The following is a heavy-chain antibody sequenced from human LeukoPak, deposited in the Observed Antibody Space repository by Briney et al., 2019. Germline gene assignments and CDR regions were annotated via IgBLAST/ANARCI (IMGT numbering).Heavy chain of an antibody. V-gene: IGHV4-59*01. CDR2: IYYSGST. CDR3: ARALISGVDAFDI. CDR1: GGSISSYY. J-gene: IGHJ3*02. D-gene: IGHD3-16*01. Sequence: PSETLSLTCTVSGGSISSYYWSWIRQPPGKGLEWIGYIYYSGSTNYNPSLKSRVTISVDTSKNQFSLKLSSVTAADTAVYYCARALISGVDAFDIWGQGTMVTVSS.